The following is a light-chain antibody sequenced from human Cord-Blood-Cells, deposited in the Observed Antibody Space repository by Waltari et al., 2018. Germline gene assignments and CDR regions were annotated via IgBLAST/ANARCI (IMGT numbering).Light chain of an antibody. Sequence: DIQMTQSPSSLSASVGDRVTITCRASQSISSYLNWYQQKPGKRPKLLIYAASSLQSGVPSRFSGSGSGTDFTLTISSLQPEDFATYYCQQSYSLTFGGGTKVEIK. J-gene: IGKJ4*01. V-gene: IGKV1-39*01. CDR3: QQSYSLT. CDR2: AAS. CDR1: QSISSY.